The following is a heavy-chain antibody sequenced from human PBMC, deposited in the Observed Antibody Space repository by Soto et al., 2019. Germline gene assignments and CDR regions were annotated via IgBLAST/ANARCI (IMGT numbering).Heavy chain of an antibody. CDR1: GGTFSSYA. V-gene: IGHV1-69*01. D-gene: IGHD5-18*01. CDR3: AGYRQLWQRGYYYYYGMDV. J-gene: IGHJ6*02. Sequence: QVQLVQSGAEVKKPGSSVKVSCKASGGTFSSYAISWVRQAPGQGLEWMGGIIPIFGTANYAQKFQGRVTITADESTSTAYMELSSLRSEDTAVYYCAGYRQLWQRGYYYYYGMDVWGQGTTVTVSS. CDR2: IIPIFGTA.